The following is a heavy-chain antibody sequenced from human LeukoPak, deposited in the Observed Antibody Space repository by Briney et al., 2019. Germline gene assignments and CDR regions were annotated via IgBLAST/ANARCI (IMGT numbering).Heavy chain of an antibody. CDR1: GYTFTGYY. D-gene: IGHD3-9*01. CDR3: ARSVRYFDWPTQRGRFDP. J-gene: IGHJ5*02. V-gene: IGHV1-2*02. Sequence: GASVKVSCKASGYTFTGYYMHWVRQAPGQGLEWMGWINPNSGGTNYAQKFQGRVTMTRDTSISTAYMELSRLRSDDTAVYYCARSVRYFDWPTQRGRFDPWGQGTLVTVSS. CDR2: INPNSGGT.